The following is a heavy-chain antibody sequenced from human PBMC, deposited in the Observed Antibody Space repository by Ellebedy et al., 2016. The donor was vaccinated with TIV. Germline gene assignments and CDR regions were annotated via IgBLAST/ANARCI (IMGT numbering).Heavy chain of an antibody. J-gene: IGHJ5*02. V-gene: IGHV3-11*01. Sequence: GGSLRLSCAASGFIFSDFQMSWIRQAPGKGLECISYISSSGATVYYTDSVKGRFTISRANARKSLYLQLNSLRAEDTAVYYCARDTRFIDHQHNWFDPWGQGTLVTVSA. D-gene: IGHD3-9*01. CDR2: ISSSGATV. CDR3: ARDTRFIDHQHNWFDP. CDR1: GFIFSDFQ.